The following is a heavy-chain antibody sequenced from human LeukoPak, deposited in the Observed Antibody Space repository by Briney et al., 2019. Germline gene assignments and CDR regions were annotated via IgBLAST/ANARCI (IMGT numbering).Heavy chain of an antibody. CDR1: GFTFSSYA. J-gene: IGHJ4*02. D-gene: IGHD6-19*01. CDR2: ISGSGGNT. CDR3: ARRPGIAVAGAFDH. V-gene: IGHV3-23*01. Sequence: GGSLRLSCAASGFTFSSYAMSWVRQAPGKGLEWVSSISGSGGNTYYADSVKGRFTISRDNSKNTLYLQMNSLRAEDTAVYYCARRPGIAVAGAFDHWGQGTLVTVSS.